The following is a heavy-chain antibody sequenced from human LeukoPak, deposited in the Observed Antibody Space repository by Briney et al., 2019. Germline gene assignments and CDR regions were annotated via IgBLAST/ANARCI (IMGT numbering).Heavy chain of an antibody. J-gene: IGHJ4*02. D-gene: IGHD6-13*01. V-gene: IGHV4-4*07. CDR1: GGPISSYY. Sequence: SETLSLTCTVSGGPISSYYWSWIRQPAGKGLEWVGRIYSSGGTNYNPSLKNRLTMSIDTSKKQSSLHLSSVTPADTAVYYCAAYQQQLAFDYWGQGTLVTVSS. CDR2: IYSSGGT. CDR3: AAYQQQLAFDY.